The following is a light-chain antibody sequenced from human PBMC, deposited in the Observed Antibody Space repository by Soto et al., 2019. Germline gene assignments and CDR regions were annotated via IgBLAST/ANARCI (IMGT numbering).Light chain of an antibody. CDR1: TGAVTSGHY. Sequence: QAVVTQEPSLTVSPGGTVTLTCGSSTGAVTSGHYPYWFQEKPGQAPRTLIYDATNKHSWTPARFSGSLLGGKAALTLSGAQPEDEADYYCSLSYSGAWVFGGGTKVTVL. V-gene: IGLV7-46*01. J-gene: IGLJ3*02. CDR3: SLSYSGAWV. CDR2: DAT.